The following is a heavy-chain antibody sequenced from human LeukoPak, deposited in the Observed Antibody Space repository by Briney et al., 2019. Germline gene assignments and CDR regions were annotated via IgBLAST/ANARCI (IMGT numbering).Heavy chain of an antibody. CDR1: GVSISSYY. CDR3: ARSVEGYCSGGSCYSYYYYMDV. CDR2: IYYSGST. J-gene: IGHJ6*03. D-gene: IGHD2-15*01. V-gene: IGHV4-59*01. Sequence: PSETLSLTCTASGVSISSYYWSWIRQPPGKGLEWIGYIYYSGSTNYNPSLKSRVTISVDTSKNQFSLKLSSVTAADTAVYYCARSVEGYCSGGSCYSYYYYMDVWGKGTTVTVSS.